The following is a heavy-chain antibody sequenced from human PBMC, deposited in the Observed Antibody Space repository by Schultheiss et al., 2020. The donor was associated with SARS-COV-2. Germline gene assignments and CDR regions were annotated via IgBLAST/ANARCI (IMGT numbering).Heavy chain of an antibody. Sequence: ASVKVSCKASGYTFTSYAMHWVRQAPGQRLEWMGWINPNSGGTNYAQKFQGRVTMTRDMSTSTAYMELSSLRSEDTAVYYCARVDRFYGDWYYFDYWGQGTLVTVSS. V-gene: IGHV1-2*02. D-gene: IGHD4-17*01. J-gene: IGHJ4*02. CDR2: INPNSGGT. CDR3: ARVDRFYGDWYYFDY. CDR1: GYTFTSYA.